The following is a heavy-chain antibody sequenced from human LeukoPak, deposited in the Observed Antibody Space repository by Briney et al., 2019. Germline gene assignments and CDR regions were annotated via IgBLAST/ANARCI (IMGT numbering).Heavy chain of an antibody. D-gene: IGHD2-2*01. Sequence: GESLKISCKGSGYSFTSYWICWVRQMPGKGLEWMGIIYPGDSDTRYSPSFQGQVTISADKSISTAYLQWSSLKASDTAMYYCARRFKNCSSTSCYFWFDPWGQGTMVTVSS. CDR3: ARRFKNCSSTSCYFWFDP. J-gene: IGHJ5*02. CDR2: IYPGDSDT. CDR1: GYSFTSYW. V-gene: IGHV5-51*01.